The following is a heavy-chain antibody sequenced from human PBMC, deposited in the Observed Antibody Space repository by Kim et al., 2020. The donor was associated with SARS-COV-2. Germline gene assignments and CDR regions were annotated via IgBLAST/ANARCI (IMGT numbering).Heavy chain of an antibody. D-gene: IGHD3-16*02. CDR1: GGSFSGYY. V-gene: IGHV4-34*01. CDR3: ARGRPPRLHLGELSSFYYYYYMDV. CDR2: INHSGST. Sequence: SETLSLTCAVYGGSFSGYYWSWIRQPPGKGLEWIGEINHSGSTNYNPSLKSRVTISVDTSKNQFSLKLSSVTAADTAVYYCARGRPPRLHLGELSSFYYYYYMDVWGKGTTVTVSS. J-gene: IGHJ6*03.